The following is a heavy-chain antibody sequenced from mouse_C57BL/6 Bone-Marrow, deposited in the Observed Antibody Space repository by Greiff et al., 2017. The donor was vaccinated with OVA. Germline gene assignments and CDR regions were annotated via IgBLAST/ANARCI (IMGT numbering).Heavy chain of an antibody. Sequence: QVQLKESGPGLVAPSQSLSITCTVSGFSLTSYAISWVRQPPGKGLEWLGVLWTGGGTNYNSALKSRLSISKDNSKSQVFLKMNSLQTDDTARYYCAIYDGYFAYWGQGTLVTVSA. V-gene: IGHV2-9-1*01. CDR1: GFSLTSYA. J-gene: IGHJ3*01. CDR2: LWTGGGT. CDR3: AIYDGYFAY. D-gene: IGHD2-3*01.